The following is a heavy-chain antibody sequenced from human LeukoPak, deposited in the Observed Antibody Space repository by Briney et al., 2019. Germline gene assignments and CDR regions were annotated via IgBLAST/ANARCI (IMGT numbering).Heavy chain of an antibody. V-gene: IGHV3-30*04. D-gene: IGHD3-3*01. J-gene: IGHJ4*02. Sequence: PGGSLRLSCAASGFTFSSYAMHWVRQAPGKGLEWVAVISYDGSNKYYADSVKGRFTISRDNSKNTLYLQMNSLRAEDTAVYYCARDLDYDFWSGYPTGFDYWGQGTLVTVSS. CDR1: GFTFSSYA. CDR3: ARDLDYDFWSGYPTGFDY. CDR2: ISYDGSNK.